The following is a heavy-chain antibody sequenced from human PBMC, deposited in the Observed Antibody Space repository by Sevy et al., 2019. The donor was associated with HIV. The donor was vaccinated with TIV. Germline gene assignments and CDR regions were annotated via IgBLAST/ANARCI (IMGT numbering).Heavy chain of an antibody. V-gene: IGHV4-39*01. J-gene: IGHJ4*02. D-gene: IGHD3-16*01. CDR2: IYYSGST. CDR1: GGSISSSSYY. CDR3: ARRGWGSDY. Sequence: SETLSLTCTVSGGSISSSSYYWGWIRQPPGKGLEWIGSIYYSGSTYYNPSLKSRVTISVDTSKNQFSLKLSSVTAADTAVYYCARRGWGSDYWGQRTLVTVSS.